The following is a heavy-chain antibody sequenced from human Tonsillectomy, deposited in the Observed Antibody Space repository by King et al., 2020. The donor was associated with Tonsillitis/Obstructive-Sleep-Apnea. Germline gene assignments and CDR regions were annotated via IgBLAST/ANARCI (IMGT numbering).Heavy chain of an antibody. J-gene: IGHJ4*02. CDR1: GFTFRYYA. D-gene: IGHD3-22*01. Sequence: VQLVESGGGLVQPGGSQRLSCSASGFTFRYYAMQWVRKAPGKGLELVSAISSNGGRPSYAHSVKGRFTISRDNSKNTLYLQMSGLRAEDTAVYYCVKDLGYYDSSGASDYWGQGTLVTVSS. CDR3: VKDLGYYDSSGASDY. CDR2: ISSNGGRP. V-gene: IGHV3-64D*06.